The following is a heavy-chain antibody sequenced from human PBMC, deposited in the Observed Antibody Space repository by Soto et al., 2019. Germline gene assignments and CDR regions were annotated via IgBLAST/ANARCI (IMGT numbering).Heavy chain of an antibody. CDR2: IYHSGST. J-gene: IGHJ4*02. CDR3: ARALSGPAARCDY. CDR1: GGSISSGGYY. Sequence: PSETLSLTCTVSGGSISSGGYYWSWIRQPPGKGLEWIGYIYHSGSTNYNPSLKSRVTISVDTSKNQFSLKLSSVTAADTAVYYCARALSGPAARCDYWGQGTLVTVSS. D-gene: IGHD2-2*01. V-gene: IGHV4-31*03.